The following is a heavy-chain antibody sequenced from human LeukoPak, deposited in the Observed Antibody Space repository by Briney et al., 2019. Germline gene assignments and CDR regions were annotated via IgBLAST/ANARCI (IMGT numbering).Heavy chain of an antibody. V-gene: IGHV4-61*02. J-gene: IGHJ6*03. D-gene: IGHD3-22*01. CDR1: GGSISSSSYY. CDR2: IYTSGST. Sequence: SETLSLTCTVSGGSISSSSYYWSWIRQPAGKGLEWIGRIYTSGSTNYNPSLKSRVTMSVDTSKNQFSLKLSSVTAADTAVYYCARDLKYYYDSSGYYTYYMDVWGKGTTVTVSS. CDR3: ARDLKYYYDSSGYYTYYMDV.